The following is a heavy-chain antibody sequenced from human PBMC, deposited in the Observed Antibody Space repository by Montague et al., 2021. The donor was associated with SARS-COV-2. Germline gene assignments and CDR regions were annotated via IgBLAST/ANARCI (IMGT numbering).Heavy chain of an antibody. D-gene: IGHD2-2*01. J-gene: IGHJ6*02. V-gene: IGHV3-20*04. CDR2: INWNGGST. Sequence: SLRLSCAASGFTFDDYGMSWVRQAPGKGLEWVSGINWNGGSTGYADSVKGRFTISRDNAKNSLYLQMNSLRAEDTALYYCAKAGIRYYSYTICYGDGMDVWGQGTTVTVSS. CDR3: AKAGIRYYSYTICYGDGMDV. CDR1: GFTFDDYG.